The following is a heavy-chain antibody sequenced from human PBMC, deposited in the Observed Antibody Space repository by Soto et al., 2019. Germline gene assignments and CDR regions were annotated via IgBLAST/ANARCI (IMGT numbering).Heavy chain of an antibody. CDR3: ARVRYATYSNYMDV. J-gene: IGHJ6*03. D-gene: IGHD2-15*01. V-gene: IGHV3-74*01. CDR1: GFTFSNYW. Sequence: EVQLVESGGGLVQPGGSLRLSCAASGFTFSNYWMHWVRQAPGKGLVWISRINNYGSSTTYADSVKGRFTISRDNAENTLHLQMNSLRAEDTAVYYCARVRYATYSNYMDVWGKGTTVTVSS. CDR2: INNYGSST.